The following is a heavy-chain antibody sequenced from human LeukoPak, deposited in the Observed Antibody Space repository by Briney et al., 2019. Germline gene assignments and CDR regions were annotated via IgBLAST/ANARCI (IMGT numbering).Heavy chain of an antibody. CDR3: AKDRGRQGYIYGIETGGHFDY. CDR1: GFTFSSYG. Sequence: GGSLRLSCTPSGFTFSSYGMHWVRQAPGKGLEWVAFIRYVGSNKYYADSVRGRFTISRDNSKNTLYLQRNSLRAEDTAVYYCAKDRGRQGYIYGIETGGHFDYWGQGTLVTGSS. V-gene: IGHV3-30*02. J-gene: IGHJ4*02. D-gene: IGHD5-18*01. CDR2: IRYVGSNK.